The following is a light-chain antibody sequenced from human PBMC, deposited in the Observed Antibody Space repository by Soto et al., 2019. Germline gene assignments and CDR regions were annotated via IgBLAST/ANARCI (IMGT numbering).Light chain of an antibody. CDR1: HTIISW. CDR2: DAS. J-gene: IGKJ1*01. Sequence: DIQITQSHSTLSGSVGDRVTITCRASHTIISWLAWYQQKPGKAPKLLIYDASSLESGVPSRFSGSGSGTEFTLTISSLQPDDFATYYCQQYNSYSWAFGQGTKVDIK. V-gene: IGKV1-5*01. CDR3: QQYNSYSWA.